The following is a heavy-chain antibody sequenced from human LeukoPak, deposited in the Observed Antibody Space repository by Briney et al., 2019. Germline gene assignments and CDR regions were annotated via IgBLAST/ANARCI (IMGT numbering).Heavy chain of an antibody. D-gene: IGHD2-21*01. CDR2: IIPIFGTA. V-gene: IGHV1-69*13. CDR1: GYSFTNYD. J-gene: IGHJ1*01. Sequence: SVKVSCKASGYSFTNYDISWVRQAPGQGLEWMGGIIPIFGTAKYAQKFQGRVTITADESTSTAYMELSSLRSEDTAVYYCARDSSEFRSLIPHWGQGTLVTVSS. CDR3: ARDSSEFRSLIPH.